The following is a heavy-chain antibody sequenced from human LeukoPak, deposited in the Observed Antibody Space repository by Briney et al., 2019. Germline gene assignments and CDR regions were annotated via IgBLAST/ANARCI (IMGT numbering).Heavy chain of an antibody. D-gene: IGHD3-16*01. Sequence: SETLSLTCTVSGGSVSSATYYWSWIRQPPGKGLEWIGYIYYSGSITYNPSLKSRVTISVDTSKNQFSLKMRSGTAADTAVYYCARARSWGYFDYWGQGTLVTVSS. V-gene: IGHV4-61*01. CDR1: GGSVSSATYY. CDR3: ARARSWGYFDY. CDR2: IYYSGSI. J-gene: IGHJ4*02.